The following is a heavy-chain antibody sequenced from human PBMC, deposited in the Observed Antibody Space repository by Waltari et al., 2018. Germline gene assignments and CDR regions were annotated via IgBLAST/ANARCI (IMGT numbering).Heavy chain of an antibody. J-gene: IGHJ6*03. Sequence: VQLVQSGGEVKTPGSSVKVSCKASGGSFGGYGVSWVRQAPGQGLEWMGVIIPMFGRPDFAQKFQDRLTSTADESTNTVYMELSSLTSEDTAIYYCARHELGISQYYYNMYVWGQGTTVTISS. D-gene: IGHD7-27*01. CDR2: IIPMFGRP. CDR3: ARHELGISQYYYNMYV. V-gene: IGHV1-69*12. CDR1: GGSFGGYG.